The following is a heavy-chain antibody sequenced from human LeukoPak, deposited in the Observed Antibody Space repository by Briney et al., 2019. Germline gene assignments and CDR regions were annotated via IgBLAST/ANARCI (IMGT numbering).Heavy chain of an antibody. CDR2: IIPIFGTA. J-gene: IGHJ6*03. CDR1: GGTFSSYA. D-gene: IGHD2-2*02. Sequence: GSSVKVSCKASGGTFSSYAISWVRQAPGQGLERMGGIIPIFGTANYAQKFQGRVTITTDESTSTAYMELSSLRSEDTAVYYCARAVVPAAILMSTNYYYYYMDVWGKGTTVTVSS. V-gene: IGHV1-69*05. CDR3: ARAVVPAAILMSTNYYYYYMDV.